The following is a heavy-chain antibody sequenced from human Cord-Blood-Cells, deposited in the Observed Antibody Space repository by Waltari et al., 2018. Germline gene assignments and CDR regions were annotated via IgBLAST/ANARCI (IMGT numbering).Heavy chain of an antibody. Sequence: QVQLQQWGAGLLKPSETLSPTCAAYGGSFSGYSWSWIRQPPGKGLEWIGEINHSGSTNYNPSLKSRVTISVDTSKNQFSLKLSSVTAADTAVYYCARGQRLGMGEVYWGQGTLVTVSS. V-gene: IGHV4-34*01. J-gene: IGHJ4*02. CDR2: INHSGST. D-gene: IGHD3-16*01. CDR1: GGSFSGYS. CDR3: ARGQRLGMGEVY.